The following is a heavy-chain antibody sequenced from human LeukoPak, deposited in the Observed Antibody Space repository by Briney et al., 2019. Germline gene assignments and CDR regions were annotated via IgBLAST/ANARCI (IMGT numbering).Heavy chain of an antibody. V-gene: IGHV1-69*01. CDR1: GGTFSSYA. CDR2: IIPIFGTA. D-gene: IGHD5-12*01. Sequence: GASVKVSCKASGGTFSSYAISWVRQAPGQGLEWMGGIIPIFGTANYAQKFQGRVTITADESTSTAYMELSSLRSEDTAVYYCAREVRSGVATIFLGLNYYYYMDVWGKGTTVTISS. J-gene: IGHJ6*03. CDR3: AREVRSGVATIFLGLNYYYYMDV.